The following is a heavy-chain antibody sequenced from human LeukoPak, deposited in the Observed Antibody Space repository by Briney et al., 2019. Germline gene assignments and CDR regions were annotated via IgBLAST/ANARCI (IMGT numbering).Heavy chain of an antibody. CDR1: GFVFSNYW. CDR2: IKEDGGET. Sequence: PGGSLRLSCVASGFVFSNYWMGWVRQAPGKGLEWVANIKEDGGETYYVDSVKGRFTISRDNAKNSLDLQMNSLRDEDTAVYYFARRKEVQTTFDYWGQGTLVTVSS. CDR3: ARRKEVQTTFDY. J-gene: IGHJ4*02. D-gene: IGHD4/OR15-4a*01. V-gene: IGHV3-7*01.